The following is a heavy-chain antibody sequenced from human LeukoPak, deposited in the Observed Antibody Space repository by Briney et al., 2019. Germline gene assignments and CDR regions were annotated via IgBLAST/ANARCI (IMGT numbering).Heavy chain of an antibody. CDR3: ASAAGYSSSWYVDY. J-gene: IGHJ4*02. V-gene: IGHV3-23*01. CDR1: GFTFSNYA. Sequence: GGSPRLSCAASGFTFSNYAMSWVRQAPGKGLEWVSAISGSGGSTYYADSVKGRFTISRDNSKNTLYLQMNSLRAEDTAVYYCASAAGYSSSWYVDYWGQGTLVTVSS. D-gene: IGHD6-13*01. CDR2: ISGSGGST.